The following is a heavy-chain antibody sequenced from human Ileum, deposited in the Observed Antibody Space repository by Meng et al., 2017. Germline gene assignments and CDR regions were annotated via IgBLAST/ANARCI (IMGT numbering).Heavy chain of an antibody. Sequence: QVQLRQWGAGLVKPSETLSRPCAVYGGSFSGYYWSWIRQPPGKGLEWIGEINHSGSTNYNPSLKSRVTISVDTSKNQFSLKLSSVTAADTAVYYCARTSGWFYYWGQGTLVTVSS. J-gene: IGHJ4*02. CDR3: ARTSGWFYY. V-gene: IGHV4-34*01. CDR2: INHSGST. CDR1: GGSFSGYY. D-gene: IGHD6-19*01.